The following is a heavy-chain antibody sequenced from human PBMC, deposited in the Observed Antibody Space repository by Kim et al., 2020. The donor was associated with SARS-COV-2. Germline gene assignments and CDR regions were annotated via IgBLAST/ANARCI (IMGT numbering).Heavy chain of an antibody. V-gene: IGHV3-30*18. Sequence: GGSLRLSCAASGFTINTYGMNWVRQAPGKGLEWVSVISYDGSNKYYADSVKGRFTISRDNSKNTLHLQMNSLRIEKTAVYYCANSFSGSYFGYDYWGQGTLGTVSS. CDR3: ANSFSGSYFGYDY. CDR1: GFTINTYG. J-gene: IGHJ4*02. CDR2: ISYDGSNK. D-gene: IGHD1-26*01.